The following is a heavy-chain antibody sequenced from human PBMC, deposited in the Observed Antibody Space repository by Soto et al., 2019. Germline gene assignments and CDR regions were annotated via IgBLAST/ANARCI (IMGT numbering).Heavy chain of an antibody. J-gene: IGHJ4*02. D-gene: IGHD3-22*01. V-gene: IGHV3-30-3*01. CDR3: ARAETYYYDSSGYPPDY. CDR2: ILYDGSNK. Sequence: QVQLVESGGGVVQPGRSLRLSCAASGFTFSSYAMHWVRQAPGKGLEWVAVILYDGSNKYYADSVKGRFTISRDNSKNTLYLQMNSLRAEDTAVYYCARAETYYYDSSGYPPDYWGQGTLVTVSS. CDR1: GFTFSSYA.